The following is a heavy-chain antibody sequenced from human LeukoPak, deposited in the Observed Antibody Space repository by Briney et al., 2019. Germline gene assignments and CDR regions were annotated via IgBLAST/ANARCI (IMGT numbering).Heavy chain of an antibody. D-gene: IGHD3-10*01. CDR2: INPSGGST. V-gene: IGHV1-46*01. Sequence: ASVKVSCKASGYTFTCYYMHWVRQAPGQGLEGMGIINPSGGSTSYAQKFQGRVTMTRDMSTSTVYMELSSLRSEDTAVYYCARDLGSGSYYVHYYMDVWGKGTTVTVSS. CDR3: ARDLGSGSYYVHYYMDV. J-gene: IGHJ6*03. CDR1: GYTFTCYY.